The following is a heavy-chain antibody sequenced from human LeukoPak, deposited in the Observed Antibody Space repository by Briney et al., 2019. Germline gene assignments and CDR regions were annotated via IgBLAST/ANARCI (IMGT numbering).Heavy chain of an antibody. V-gene: IGHV4-59*01. J-gene: IGHJ4*02. CDR2: IYYSGST. D-gene: IGHD4-23*01. CDR3: ARARDYGGNPFDY. Sequence: SETLSLTCTVSGGSISSYYWGWIRQPPGKGLEWIGYIYYSGSTNYNPSLKSRVTISVDTSKNQFSLKLSSVTAADTAVYYCARARDYGGNPFDYWGQGTLVTVSS. CDR1: GGSISSYY.